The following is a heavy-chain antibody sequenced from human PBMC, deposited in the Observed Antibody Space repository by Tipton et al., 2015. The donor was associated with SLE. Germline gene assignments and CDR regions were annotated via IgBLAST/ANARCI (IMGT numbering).Heavy chain of an antibody. Sequence: TLSLTCAVYGGSFGGYYWSWIRQPPGKGLEWIGEINHSGSTNYNPSLKSRVTISVDTSKNQFSLKLSSVTAADTTVYYCARGRDDPSMFRGVYYYGMDVWGQGTTVTVSS. CDR1: GGSFGGYY. V-gene: IGHV4-34*01. J-gene: IGHJ6*02. D-gene: IGHD3-10*01. CDR2: INHSGST. CDR3: ARGRDDPSMFRGVYYYGMDV.